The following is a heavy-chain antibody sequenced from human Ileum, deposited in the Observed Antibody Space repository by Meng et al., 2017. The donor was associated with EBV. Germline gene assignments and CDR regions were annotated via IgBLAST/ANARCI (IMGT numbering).Heavy chain of an antibody. D-gene: IGHD3-10*01. J-gene: IGHJ4*02. V-gene: IGHV4-4*02. CDR3: ARSSPIVRGLGY. Sequence: QVHLQESGPGLVKPSGTLSLTCAVSGDSVSGSDWWSWVRQPPGKGLEWIGEVYHDGATNYHPSLKSRVTISLDKSKNEVNLHLNSLTAADTAVYFCARSSPIVRGLGYWGQGTLVTVSS. CDR2: VYHDGAT. CDR1: GDSVSGSDW.